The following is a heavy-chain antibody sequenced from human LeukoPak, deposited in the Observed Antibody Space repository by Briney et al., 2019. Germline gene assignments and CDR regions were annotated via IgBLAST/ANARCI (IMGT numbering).Heavy chain of an antibody. J-gene: IGHJ4*02. Sequence: GGSLRLSCAASGFTFSSYAMHWVRQAPGKGLEWVAVISYDGSNKYYADSVKGRFTISRDNSKNTLYLQMNSLRSDDTAVYYCARDIVVVPAAIAYFDYWGQGTLVTVSS. D-gene: IGHD2-2*01. CDR3: ARDIVVVPAAIAYFDY. CDR1: GFTFSSYA. V-gene: IGHV3-30-3*01. CDR2: ISYDGSNK.